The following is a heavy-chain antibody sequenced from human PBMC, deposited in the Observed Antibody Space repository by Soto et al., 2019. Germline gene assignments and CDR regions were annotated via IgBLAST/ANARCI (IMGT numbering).Heavy chain of an antibody. CDR1: GFTFSSYA. D-gene: IGHD3-3*01. V-gene: IGHV3-30-3*01. CDR2: ISYDGSNK. CDR3: ARDLNDFWSGYKSRTGGYYFDY. Sequence: QPGGSLRLSCAASGFTFSSYAMHWVRQAPGKGLEWVAVISYDGSNKYYADSVKGRFTISRDNSKNTLYLQMNSLRAEDTAVYYCARDLNDFWSGYKSRTGGYYFDYWGQGTLVTVSS. J-gene: IGHJ4*02.